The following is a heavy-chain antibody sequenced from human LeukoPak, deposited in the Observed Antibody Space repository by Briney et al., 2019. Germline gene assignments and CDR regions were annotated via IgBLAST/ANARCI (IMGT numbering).Heavy chain of an antibody. Sequence: ASVKVSCKASGYTFTGYYMHWVRQAPGQGLEWMGRINPNSGGTNYAQKFQGRVTMARDTSISTAYMELSRLRSDDTAVYYCARVPYYYGSGIFDYWGQGTLITVSS. CDR2: INPNSGGT. J-gene: IGHJ4*02. V-gene: IGHV1-2*06. CDR3: ARVPYYYGSGIFDY. CDR1: GYTFTGYY. D-gene: IGHD3-10*01.